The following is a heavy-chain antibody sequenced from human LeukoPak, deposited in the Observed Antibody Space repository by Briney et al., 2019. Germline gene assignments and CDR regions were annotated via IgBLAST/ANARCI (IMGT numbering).Heavy chain of an antibody. CDR2: IHSVGDT. D-gene: IGHD1-1*01. CDR1: VFTVISNY. CDR3: ARQGTGIDY. V-gene: IGHV3-53*01. Sequence: PGGSLRLSCKVSVFTVISNYMNWVRQAPGKGLEWVSIIHSVGDTFYADSVKGRFTISRDNSNNMVYLQMNSLTVEDTAVYYCARQGTGIDYWGRGTLVTVSS. J-gene: IGHJ4*02.